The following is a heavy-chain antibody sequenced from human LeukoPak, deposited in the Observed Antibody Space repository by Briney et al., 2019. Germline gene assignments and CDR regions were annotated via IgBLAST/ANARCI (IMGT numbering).Heavy chain of an antibody. CDR1: LDSTTSNF. D-gene: IGHD1-14*01. V-gene: IGHV4-4*02. CDR2: IHRSRSP. J-gene: IGHJ4*02. Sequence: SETLSLTCTVSLDSTTSNFWSWVRQPPGKGLEWIGEIHRSRSPNYNPSLQSRVTISIDRSRNQIVLELSSVTAADTAVYYCAREIHGGFNPGAYWGQGILVTVSS. CDR3: AREIHGGFNPGAY.